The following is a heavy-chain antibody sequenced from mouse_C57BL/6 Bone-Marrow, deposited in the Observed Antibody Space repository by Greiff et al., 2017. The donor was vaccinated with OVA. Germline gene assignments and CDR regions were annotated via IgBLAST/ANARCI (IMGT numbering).Heavy chain of an antibody. V-gene: IGHV1-84*01. CDR1: GYTFTDYY. CDR2: IYPGSGNT. J-gene: IGHJ1*03. D-gene: IGHD2-1*01. CDR3: ARSRLLWHYWYFDV. Sequence: QVHVKQSGPELVKPGASVKISCKASGYTFTDYYINWVKQRPGQGLEWIGWIYPGSGNTKYNEKFKGKATLTVDTSSSTAYMQLSSLTSEDSAVYFCARSRLLWHYWYFDVWGTGTTVTVSS.